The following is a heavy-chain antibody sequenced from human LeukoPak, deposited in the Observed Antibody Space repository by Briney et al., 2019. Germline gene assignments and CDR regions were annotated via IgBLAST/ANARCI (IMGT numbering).Heavy chain of an antibody. Sequence: PGGSLRLSCAASGFTFSNAWMSWVRQAPGKGLEWVSAISGSGGSTYYADSVKGRFTISRDNSKNTLYLQMNSLRAEDTAVYYCAKDSPQLVRIFDYWGQGTLVTVSS. D-gene: IGHD6-13*01. V-gene: IGHV3-23*01. CDR2: ISGSGGST. CDR1: GFTFSNAW. CDR3: AKDSPQLVRIFDY. J-gene: IGHJ4*02.